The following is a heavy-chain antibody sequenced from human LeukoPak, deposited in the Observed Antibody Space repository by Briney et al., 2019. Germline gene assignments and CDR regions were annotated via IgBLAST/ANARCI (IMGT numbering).Heavy chain of an antibody. CDR1: GGSISSYY. V-gene: IGHV4-4*07. CDR2: IYTSGST. CDR3: ARDLAVVVVAAPGHNWFDP. D-gene: IGHD2-15*01. J-gene: IGHJ5*02. Sequence: SETLSLTCTVSGGSISSYYWSWIRQPAGKGLEWIGRIYTSGSTNYNPSLKSRDTMSVDTSKNQFSLKLSSVTAADTAVYYCARDLAVVVVAAPGHNWFDPWGQGTLVTVSS.